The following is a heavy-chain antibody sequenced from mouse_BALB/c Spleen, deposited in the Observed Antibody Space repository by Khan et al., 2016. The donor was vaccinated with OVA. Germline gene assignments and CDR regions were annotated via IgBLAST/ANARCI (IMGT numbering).Heavy chain of an antibody. CDR2: ISYSGVT. CDR3: ARGNYYGYCFDY. V-gene: IGHV3-2*02. Sequence: EVQLQESGPGLVKPSQSLSLTCTVTGYSITSGYAWNWIRQFPGNQLEWMGYISYSGVTSYTPSLKSRISITRDTSKNQFFLQLNSVTTEDTATYYCARGNYYGYCFDYWGQGTTLTVSS. D-gene: IGHD1-1*01. CDR1: GYSITSGYA. J-gene: IGHJ2*01.